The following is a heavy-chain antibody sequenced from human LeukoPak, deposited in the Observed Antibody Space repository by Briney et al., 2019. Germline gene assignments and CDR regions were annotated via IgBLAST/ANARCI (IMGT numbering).Heavy chain of an antibody. CDR2: INHSGST. Sequence: XXXXXRXXXGKXLEXXXEINHSGSTNYNPSLKSRVTISVDTTKNQFSLKLSAVTAADTAVDYCASTPILPPGFRMDVWGKGTTVTVSS. J-gene: IGHJ6*04. CDR1: X. V-gene: IGHV4-34*01. D-gene: IGHD3-9*01. CDR3: ASTPILPPGFRMDV.